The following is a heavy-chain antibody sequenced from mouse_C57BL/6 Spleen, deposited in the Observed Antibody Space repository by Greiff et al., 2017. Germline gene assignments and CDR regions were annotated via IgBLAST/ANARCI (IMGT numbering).Heavy chain of an antibody. D-gene: IGHD2-1*01. CDR3: ARWGIYYGNLGY. CDR2: IYPGDGDT. J-gene: IGHJ2*01. V-gene: IGHV1-82*01. CDR1: GYAFSSSW. Sequence: VQLQQSGPELVKPGASVKISCKASGYAFSSSWMNWVKQRPGKGLEWIGRIYPGDGDTNYNGKVKGKATLTADKSSSTAYMQLSSLTSEDSAVYFCARWGIYYGNLGYWGQGTTLTVSS.